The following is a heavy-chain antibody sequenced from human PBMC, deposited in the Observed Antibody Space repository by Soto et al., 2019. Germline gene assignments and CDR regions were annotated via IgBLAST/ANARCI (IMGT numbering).Heavy chain of an antibody. V-gene: IGHV3-30-3*01. CDR1: GFTFSSYA. J-gene: IGHJ6*02. CDR3: ASAGYYGSGSGYGMDV. CDR2: ISYDGSNK. D-gene: IGHD3-10*01. Sequence: GGSLRLSCAASGFTFSSYAMHWVRQAPGKGLEWVAVISYDGSNKYYADSVKGRFTISRDNSKNTLYLQMNSLRAEDTAVYYCASAGYYGSGSGYGMDVWGQGTTVTVSS.